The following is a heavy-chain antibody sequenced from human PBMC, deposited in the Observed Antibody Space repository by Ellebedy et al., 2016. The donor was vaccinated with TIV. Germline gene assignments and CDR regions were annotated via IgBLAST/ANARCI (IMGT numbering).Heavy chain of an antibody. CDR3: AKSGYNSGFEY. Sequence: PGGSLRLSCAASGFTFSNYRMNLVRQAAGKGLEWVSTISSDSDYEYYADSVKGRFTISRDNAKNSLYLQMNSLRAEDTAVYYCAKSGYNSGFEYWGQGTLATVSS. V-gene: IGHV3-21*01. CDR1: GFTFSNYR. J-gene: IGHJ4*02. D-gene: IGHD5-18*01. CDR2: ISSDSDYE.